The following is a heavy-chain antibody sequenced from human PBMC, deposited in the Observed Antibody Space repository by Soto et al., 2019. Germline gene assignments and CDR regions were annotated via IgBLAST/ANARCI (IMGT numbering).Heavy chain of an antibody. D-gene: IGHD2-15*01. CDR3: ARDAVVAAQGCGYHFCS. CDR1: GFTFRSYG. CDR2: TLFDGSNS. J-gene: IGHJ1*01. Sequence: GGSLRLSCAASGFTFRSYGMHWVRQAPGKGLEWVAVTLFDGSNSYYADSVKGRFTISRDNSKKTLYLQMNSLRAEDTALYYCARDAVVAAQGCGYHFCSWGQGALVTVSS. V-gene: IGHV3-30*03.